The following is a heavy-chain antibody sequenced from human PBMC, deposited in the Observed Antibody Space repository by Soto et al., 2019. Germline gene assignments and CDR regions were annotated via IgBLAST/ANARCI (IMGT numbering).Heavy chain of an antibody. CDR3: AADPCPNNCFGP. Sequence: GASVKVSCKASGFSYSTSALQWMRPARVQRLEWIGCIAVASANTGYAQKVQERVTITMDMSTNTTYMEMRSLTSGDTAVYYCAADPCPNNCFGPWSHGTGVPVSS. CDR2: IAVASANT. V-gene: IGHV1-58*01. CDR1: GFSYSTSA. J-gene: IGHJ5*02.